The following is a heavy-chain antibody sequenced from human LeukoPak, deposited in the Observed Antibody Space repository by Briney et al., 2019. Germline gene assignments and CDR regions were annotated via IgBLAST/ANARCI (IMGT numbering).Heavy chain of an antibody. CDR1: GYTFTSYG. Sequence: ASVKVSCKASGYTFTSYGISWVRQAPGQGLEWMGWISAYNGNTNYAQKLQGRVTMTTDTSTSTAYMELRSLRSDDTAVYYCARDRPVADFWSGYYALGYYYGMDVWGQGNTVTVSS. D-gene: IGHD3-3*01. CDR2: ISAYNGNT. V-gene: IGHV1-18*01. CDR3: ARDRPVADFWSGYYALGYYYGMDV. J-gene: IGHJ6*02.